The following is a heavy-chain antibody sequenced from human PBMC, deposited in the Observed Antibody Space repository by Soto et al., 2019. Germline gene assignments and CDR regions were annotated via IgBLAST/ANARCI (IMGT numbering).Heavy chain of an antibody. Sequence: GRSLRLSCATSGFAFSNYAMNWVRQAPGKGLEWVSGISNSGGSTFYADSVKGRFTVSRDNSKNTLCLQLNSLRAEDTAVYYCAKDSGKSAFDILGQGKKVTVS. J-gene: IGHJ3*02. D-gene: IGHD2-15*01. CDR3: AKDSGKSAFDI. CDR1: GFAFSNYA. CDR2: ISNSGGST. V-gene: IGHV3-23*01.